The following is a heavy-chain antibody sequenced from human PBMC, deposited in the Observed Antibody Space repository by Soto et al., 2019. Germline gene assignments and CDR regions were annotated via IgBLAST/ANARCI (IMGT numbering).Heavy chain of an antibody. V-gene: IGHV4-30-4*01. CDR2: IYVSGST. Sequence: QVQLQESGPGLVKPSQTLSLTCTVSGGSISRGDYYWSWIRQPPGKGLEWIGYIYVSGSTYYNPSLKSRVTISGDTSKNQFSLKLNSVTAADTAVYYCARGGDSNYAFPLDYWGQGSLVTVSS. D-gene: IGHD4-4*01. J-gene: IGHJ4*02. CDR3: ARGGDSNYAFPLDY. CDR1: GGSISRGDYY.